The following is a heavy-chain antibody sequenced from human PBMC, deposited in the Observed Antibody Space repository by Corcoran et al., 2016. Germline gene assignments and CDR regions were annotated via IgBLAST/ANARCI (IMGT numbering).Heavy chain of an antibody. D-gene: IGHD5-12*01. V-gene: IGHV3-30*18. CDR2: ISYDGKVQ. Sequence: QVQLVESGGGVVQPGRSLTLSCAASGFTFSNYGMHWVRQAPGKGLEWVAVISYDGKVQHYADSVKGRFTISRDNSKNILYLQMNSLRVDDTAVFYWAEESAVKVATSTDYWGQGTQVTVSS. CDR3: AEESAVKVATSTDY. CDR1: GFTFSNYG. J-gene: IGHJ4*02.